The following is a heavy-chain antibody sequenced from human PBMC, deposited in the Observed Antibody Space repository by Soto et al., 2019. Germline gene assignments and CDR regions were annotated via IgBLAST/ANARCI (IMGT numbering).Heavy chain of an antibody. CDR2: MNPNSGNT. CDR3: ARVGRRWRADV. V-gene: IGHV1-8*01. Sequence: ASVKLSCKASGYTFTRYDINWVRQATGQGLEGMVWMNPNSGNTGYAQKCQGRGTMTRNSSISTAYMELSSLSSEATAVYYCARVGRRWRADVWGQGTTVTVSS. J-gene: IGHJ6*02. CDR1: GYTFTRYD. D-gene: IGHD3-16*01.